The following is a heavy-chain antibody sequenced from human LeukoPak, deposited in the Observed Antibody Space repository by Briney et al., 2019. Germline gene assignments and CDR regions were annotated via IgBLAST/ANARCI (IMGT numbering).Heavy chain of an antibody. Sequence: GGSLRLSCAASGLTFSGYGMHWVRQAPGKGLEWVAVIWYDGSSKFYTDSVKGRFTISRDNSKNTLYLRMNSLRAEDTAVYYCARELTYTWDYWGQGTLVTVSS. CDR3: ARELTYTWDY. CDR1: GLTFSGYG. D-gene: IGHD1-1*01. CDR2: IWYDGSSK. J-gene: IGHJ4*02. V-gene: IGHV3-33*01.